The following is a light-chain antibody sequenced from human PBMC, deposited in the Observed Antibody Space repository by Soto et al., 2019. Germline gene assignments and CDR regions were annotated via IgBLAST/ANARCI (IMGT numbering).Light chain of an antibody. CDR2: DVS. CDR1: SSDVGGYNY. Sequence: QSVLTQPASVSGSPGQSITISCTETSSDVGGYNYVSWYQQHPGKAPKLMIYDVSNRPSGVSNRFSGSKSGNTASLTISGLQAEDEADYYCSSYTSSTTLEVVFGGGTKVTVL. V-gene: IGLV2-14*01. J-gene: IGLJ2*01. CDR3: SSYTSSTTLEVV.